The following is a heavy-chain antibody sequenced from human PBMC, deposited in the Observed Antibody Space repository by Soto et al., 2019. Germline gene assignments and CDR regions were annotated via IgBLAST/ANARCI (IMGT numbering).Heavy chain of an antibody. Sequence: GVSLRLSCAASGFTFSDYYMSWIRQAPGKGLEWVSYISSSGSTIYYADSVKGRFTISRDNAKNSLYLQMNSLRAEDTAVYYCAREDYGDYVAAFDIWGQGTMVTVSS. CDR1: GFTFSDYY. D-gene: IGHD4-17*01. CDR2: ISSSGSTI. CDR3: AREDYGDYVAAFDI. V-gene: IGHV3-11*01. J-gene: IGHJ3*02.